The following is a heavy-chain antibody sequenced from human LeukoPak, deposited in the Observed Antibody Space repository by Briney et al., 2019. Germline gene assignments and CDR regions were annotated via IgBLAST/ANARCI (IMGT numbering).Heavy chain of an antibody. V-gene: IGHV4-59*01. CDR3: ARVGAHSNWFDP. CDR1: GGSISSYY. CDR2: IYYSGST. J-gene: IGHJ5*02. Sequence: PSETLSLTCTVSGGSISSYYWSWIRQPPGKGLEWIGYIYYSGSTNYNPSLKSRVTISVDTSKNQFSLKLSSVTAADTAVYYCARVGAHSNWFDPWGQGTLVTVSS.